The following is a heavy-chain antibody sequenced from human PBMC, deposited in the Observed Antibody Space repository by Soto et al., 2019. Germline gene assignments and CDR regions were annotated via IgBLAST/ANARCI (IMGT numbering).Heavy chain of an antibody. V-gene: IGHV1-2*02. CDR2: INPNSGGT. Sequence: ASVKVSCKASGYSLSGYYLHWVRQAPGQGPEWMGWINPNSGGTKKVQKFQGRVTMTRDTSISTVYLELARWRSDDTAVYSCARGWGIAAPGPNWFDPWGQGTLVTDSS. D-gene: IGHD6-13*01. J-gene: IGHJ5*02. CDR1: GYSLSGYY. CDR3: ARGWGIAAPGPNWFDP.